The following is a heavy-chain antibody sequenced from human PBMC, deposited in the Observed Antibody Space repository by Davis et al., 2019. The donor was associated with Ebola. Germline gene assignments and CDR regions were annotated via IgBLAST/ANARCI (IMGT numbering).Heavy chain of an antibody. J-gene: IGHJ6*02. CDR2: IYSGGST. CDR1: GFTFSSYW. D-gene: IGHD5-18*01. Sequence: GESLKISCAASGFTFSSYWMSWVRQAPGKGLEWVSVIYSGGSTYYADSVKGRFTISRDNAKNTLYLQMNSLRAEDTAVYYCARGDVDTAMGIFGYYYGMDVWGQGTTVTVSS. CDR3: ARGDVDTAMGIFGYYYGMDV. V-gene: IGHV3-66*01.